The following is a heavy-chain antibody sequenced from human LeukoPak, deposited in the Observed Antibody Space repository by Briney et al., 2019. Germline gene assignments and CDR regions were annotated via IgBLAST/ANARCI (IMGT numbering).Heavy chain of an antibody. D-gene: IGHD6-6*01. CDR3: AREYSSSSGIDY. J-gene: IGHJ4*02. V-gene: IGHV1-8*01. Sequence: GASVKVSCKASGYTFTSYDINWVRPATGQGLGWMGWMNPNSDNTGYAQKFQGRVTMTRNTSISTAYMELSSLRSEDTAVYYCAREYSSSSGIDYWGQGTLVTVSS. CDR2: MNPNSDNT. CDR1: GYTFTSYD.